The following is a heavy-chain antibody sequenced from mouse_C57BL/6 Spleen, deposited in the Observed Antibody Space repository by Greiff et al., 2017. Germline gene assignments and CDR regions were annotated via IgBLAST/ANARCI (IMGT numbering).Heavy chain of an antibody. J-gene: IGHJ4*01. Sequence: QVQLQQPGAELVRPGSSVKLSCKASGYTFTSYWMHWVKQRPIQGLEWIGNIDPSDSDTHYNQKFKDKATLTADKSSSTAYMQLSSLTSEDSAVYYGAREGYDAMDYWGQGTSVTVSS. CDR1: GYTFTSYW. V-gene: IGHV1-52*01. CDR3: AREGYDAMDY. CDR2: IDPSDSDT.